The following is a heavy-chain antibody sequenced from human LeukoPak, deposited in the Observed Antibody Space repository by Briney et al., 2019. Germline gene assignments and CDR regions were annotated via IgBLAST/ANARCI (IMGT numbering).Heavy chain of an antibody. CDR2: IYTSGST. V-gene: IGHV4-4*07. Sequence: SETLSLTCTVSGGSISGYYWSWIRQPAGKGLEWIGHIYTSGSTNYNPSLKSRVTISVDTSKNQFSLKLSSVTAADTAVYYCARDLWANWDGRDYWGQGTLVTVSS. CDR3: ARDLWANWDGRDY. J-gene: IGHJ4*02. CDR1: GGSISGYY. D-gene: IGHD7-27*01.